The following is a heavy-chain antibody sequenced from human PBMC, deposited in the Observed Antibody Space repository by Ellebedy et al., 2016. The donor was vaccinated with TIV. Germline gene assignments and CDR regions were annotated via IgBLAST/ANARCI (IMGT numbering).Heavy chain of an antibody. V-gene: IGHV3-30*18. Sequence: GESLKISCAASGFTFSTYAMHWVRQAPGKGLEWVALLSYVVSDKNYADSVKGRFTISRDNSKNTVYLQMNSLRAEDTAVYYCAKDGPGKGFDYWGQGTLVIVSS. CDR3: AKDGPGKGFDY. J-gene: IGHJ4*02. CDR2: LSYVVSDK. CDR1: GFTFSTYA.